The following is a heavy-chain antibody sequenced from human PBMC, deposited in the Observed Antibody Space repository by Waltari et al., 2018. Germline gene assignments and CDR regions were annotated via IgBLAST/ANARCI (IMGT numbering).Heavy chain of an antibody. V-gene: IGHV3-21*01. J-gene: IGHJ4*02. Sequence: EVQLVESGGGLVKPGGSLRLSCAASGFTFSSYSMNWVRRAPGKGLEWVSSISSSSSYIYYADSVKGRFTISRDNAKNSLYLQMNSLRAEDTAVYYCARDLDNWNYGLDYWGQGTLVTVSS. D-gene: IGHD1-7*01. CDR2: ISSSSSYI. CDR3: ARDLDNWNYGLDY. CDR1: GFTFSSYS.